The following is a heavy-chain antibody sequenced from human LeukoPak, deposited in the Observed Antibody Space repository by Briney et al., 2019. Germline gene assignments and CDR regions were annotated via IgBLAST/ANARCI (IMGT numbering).Heavy chain of an antibody. D-gene: IGHD5-12*01. V-gene: IGHV4-34*01. J-gene: IGHJ4*02. CDR3: ARRAIVATIESPLDY. Sequence: SETLSLTCAVYGGSFSGYYWGWIRQPPGKGLEWIGEINHSGSTNYNPSLKSRVTISVDTSKNQFSLKLSSVTAADTAVYYCARRAIVATIESPLDYWGQGTLVTVSS. CDR2: INHSGST. CDR1: GGSFSGYY.